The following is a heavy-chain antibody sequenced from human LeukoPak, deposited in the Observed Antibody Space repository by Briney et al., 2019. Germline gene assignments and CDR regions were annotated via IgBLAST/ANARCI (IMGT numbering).Heavy chain of an antibody. Sequence: SETLSPTCTVSGGSVSGYYWSWIRQPPGGGLEWIGYIYHTGHTHYNASLKGRVSMSMDTSQSQISLRMSSMTAADTAVYYCTRHPFMSPFDYWGQGTLVTVSS. CDR3: TRHPFMSPFDY. CDR2: IYHTGHT. V-gene: IGHV4-59*08. J-gene: IGHJ4*02. CDR1: GGSVSGYY. D-gene: IGHD3-10*02.